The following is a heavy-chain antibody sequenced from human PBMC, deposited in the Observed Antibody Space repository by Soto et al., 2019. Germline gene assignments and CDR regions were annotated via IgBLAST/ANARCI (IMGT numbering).Heavy chain of an antibody. D-gene: IGHD3-10*01. CDR1: GFTFSSYS. V-gene: IGHV3-48*01. Sequence: GGSLRLSCAASGFTFSSYSMNWVRQAPGKGLEWVSYISSSSSTIYYADSVKGRFTTSRDNAKNSLYLQMNSLRAEDTAVYYCARANYYGSPGDFDYWGPGTLVTVSS. CDR3: ARANYYGSPGDFDY. CDR2: ISSSSSTI. J-gene: IGHJ4*02.